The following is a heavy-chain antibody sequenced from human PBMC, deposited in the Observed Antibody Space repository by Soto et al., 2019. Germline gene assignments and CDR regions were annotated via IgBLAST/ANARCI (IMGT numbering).Heavy chain of an antibody. CDR1: GGSIITDDYS. CDR2: IYLSGST. V-gene: IGHV4-30-2*01. J-gene: IGHJ4*02. CDR3: ARRMVATGEGFDY. D-gene: IGHD5-12*01. Sequence: QLQLQESGSGLVKPSQTLSLTCTVSGGSIITDDYSWSWIRQPPGKGLEWIGYIYLSGSTYYNPSLKSRLTISVDRSKNQFSLNLSSVTAADTAVYYCARRMVATGEGFDYWGQGTLVTVSS.